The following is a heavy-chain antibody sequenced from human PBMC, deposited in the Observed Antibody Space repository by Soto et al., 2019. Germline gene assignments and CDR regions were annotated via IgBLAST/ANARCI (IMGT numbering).Heavy chain of an antibody. CDR3: AHRQRRVDRSGYYWYFDL. CDR1: GFSLSTSGMG. D-gene: IGHD3-22*01. Sequence: QITLKESGPTLVKPTQTLTLTCTFSGFSLSTSGMGVGWIRQPPGKAVDWLALIYWDDDKRYSPSLRSRLTITKDSYKNQVVLTMTSMDPVDTATYYCAHRQRRVDRSGYYWYFDLWGRGTLVTVSS. CDR2: IYWDDDK. V-gene: IGHV2-5*02. J-gene: IGHJ2*01.